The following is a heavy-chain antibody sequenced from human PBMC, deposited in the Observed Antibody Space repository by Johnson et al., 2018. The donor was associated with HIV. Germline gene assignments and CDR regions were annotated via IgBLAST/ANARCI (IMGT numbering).Heavy chain of an antibody. V-gene: IGHV3-30*02. CDR1: GFTFSSYG. CDR2: IRYDGSNK. CDR3: AKERAYIRTFDI. J-gene: IGHJ3*02. D-gene: IGHD5-18*01. Sequence: VQLVESGGGLLQPGGSLRLSCAASGFTFSSYGMHWVRQAPGKGLEWVAFIRYDGSNKYFADSVKGRFTISRDNSKNTLYLQMNSLRAEDTAVYYCAKERAYIRTFDIWGQGTVVTVSS.